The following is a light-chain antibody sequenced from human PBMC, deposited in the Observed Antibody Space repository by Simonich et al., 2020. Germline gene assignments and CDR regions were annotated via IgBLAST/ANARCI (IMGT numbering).Light chain of an antibody. V-gene: IGKV3D-20*01. CDR3: QQYGSSPPVT. CDR2: DAS. Sequence: EIVLTQSPGTLSLSPGERATLSCRASQSVSSSYLAWYQQKPGLAPRLLIYDASSRATGIPDRCSGSGSGTDFTLTISRLEPEDFAVYYCQQYGSSPPVTFGGGTKVEIK. CDR1: QSVSSSY. J-gene: IGKJ4*01.